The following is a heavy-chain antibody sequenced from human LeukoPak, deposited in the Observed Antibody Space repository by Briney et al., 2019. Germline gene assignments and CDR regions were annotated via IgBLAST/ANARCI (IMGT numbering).Heavy chain of an antibody. CDR1: GFTFSSYG. V-gene: IGHV3-30*02. Sequence: GGSLRLSCAASGFTFSSYGMHWVRQAPGKGLEWVAFIRYDGSNKYYADSVKGRFTISRDNSKNTLYLQMNSLRAEDTAVYYCAKERIVGPPLHYYYYMDVWGKGTTVTISS. J-gene: IGHJ6*03. CDR3: AKERIVGPPLHYYYYMDV. CDR2: IRYDGSNK. D-gene: IGHD1-26*01.